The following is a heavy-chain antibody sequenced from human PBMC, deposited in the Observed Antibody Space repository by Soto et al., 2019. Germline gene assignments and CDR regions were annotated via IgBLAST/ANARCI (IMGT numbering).Heavy chain of an antibody. Sequence: SETLSLTCSVSGGSISSYYWSWIRQPPGKGLEWIGYIYYSGSTNYNPSLKSRVTISVDTSKNQFSLKLSSVTAADTAVYYCARTTYYDILTGYSYFDYWGQGTLVTVSS. CDR2: IYYSGST. CDR3: ARTTYYDILTGYSYFDY. J-gene: IGHJ4*02. CDR1: GGSISSYY. D-gene: IGHD3-9*01. V-gene: IGHV4-59*08.